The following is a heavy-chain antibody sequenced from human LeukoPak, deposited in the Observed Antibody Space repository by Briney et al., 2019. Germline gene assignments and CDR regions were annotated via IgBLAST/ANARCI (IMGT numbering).Heavy chain of an antibody. D-gene: IGHD1-26*01. V-gene: IGHV3-21*01. J-gene: IGHJ4*02. CDR1: GFTFSSYS. CDR2: ISSSSSYI. Sequence: GSLRLSCAASGFTFSSYSMSWVRQAPGKGLEWVSSISSSSSYIYYADSVKGRFTISRDNSRNTLYLQMNSLRVEDTAVYYCAKEPREWELPDYWGQGTLVTVSS. CDR3: AKEPREWELPDY.